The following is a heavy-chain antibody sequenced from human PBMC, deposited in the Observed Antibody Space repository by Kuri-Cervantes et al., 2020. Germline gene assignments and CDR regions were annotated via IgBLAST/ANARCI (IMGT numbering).Heavy chain of an antibody. J-gene: IGHJ6*02. CDR2: IYYSGST. D-gene: IGHD3-16*01. CDR1: GGSVSSGSYY. Sequence: GSLRLSCTVSGGSVSSGSYYWSWIRQPPGKGLEWIGYIYYSGSTNYNPSLKSRVTISVDTSKNQFSLKLSSVTAADTAVYYCARDTPQYVHYYYGMDVWGQGTTVTVSS. CDR3: ARDTPQYVHYYYGMDV. V-gene: IGHV4-61*01.